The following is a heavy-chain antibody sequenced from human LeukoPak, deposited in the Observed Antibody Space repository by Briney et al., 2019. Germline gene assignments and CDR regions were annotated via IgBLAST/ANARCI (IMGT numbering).Heavy chain of an antibody. CDR3: ARGEVGYDYVWGSYRYTGPSWFDP. Sequence: PSETLSLTCTVSGGSINNYYWSWIRQPPGKGLEWIGDIYYSGSTNYSPSLKSRVTISVDTSKNQFSLKLNSVTAADTAVYYCARGEVGYDYVWGSYRYTGPSWFDPWGQGTLVTVSS. V-gene: IGHV4-59*01. D-gene: IGHD3-16*02. CDR2: IYYSGST. J-gene: IGHJ5*02. CDR1: GGSINNYY.